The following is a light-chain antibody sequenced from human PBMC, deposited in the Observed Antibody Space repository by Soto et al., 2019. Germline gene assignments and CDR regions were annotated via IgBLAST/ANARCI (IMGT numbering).Light chain of an antibody. Sequence: DIQMTQSPSSVSASVGDRVTITCRASQDIANWLAWYQQKPGKAPKLLIFAASSLQTGVPGRFSGSGSGTDFTLIISSLQPEDFATCYCQQADSFPLTFGGGTKVEIK. CDR3: QQADSFPLT. J-gene: IGKJ4*01. CDR2: AAS. V-gene: IGKV1-12*01. CDR1: QDIANW.